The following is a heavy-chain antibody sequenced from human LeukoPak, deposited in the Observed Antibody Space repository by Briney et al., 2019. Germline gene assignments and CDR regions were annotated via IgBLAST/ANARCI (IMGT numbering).Heavy chain of an antibody. CDR2: IYYSGST. CDR3: ARLDRVAVAGRLYYFDY. CDR1: GGSISSGSYY. V-gene: IGHV4-39*01. D-gene: IGHD6-19*01. Sequence: KSSETLSLTCTVSGGSISSGSYYWGWIRQPPGKGLEWIGSIYYSGSTYYNPSLKSRVTISVDTSKNQFSLKLSSVTAADTAVYYCARLDRVAVAGRLYYFDYWGQGTLVTVSS. J-gene: IGHJ4*02.